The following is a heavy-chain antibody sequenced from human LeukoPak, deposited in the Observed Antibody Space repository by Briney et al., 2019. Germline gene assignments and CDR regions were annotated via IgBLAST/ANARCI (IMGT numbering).Heavy chain of an antibody. J-gene: IGHJ4*02. CDR1: GFTFDSYW. V-gene: IGHV3-7*01. Sequence: PGGSLRLSCAASGFTFDSYWMSWVRQAPGKGLEWVANIKQDGNEKYYVGSVKGRFTISRDNAKNSLYLQMNSLRAEDTAVYYCAREFGYCSSTSCYYDYWGQGTLVTVSS. CDR2: IKQDGNEK. D-gene: IGHD2-2*01. CDR3: AREFGYCSSTSCYYDY.